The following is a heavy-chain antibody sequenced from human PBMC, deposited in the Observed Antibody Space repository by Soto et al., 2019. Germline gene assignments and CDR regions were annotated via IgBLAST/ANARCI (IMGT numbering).Heavy chain of an antibody. J-gene: IGHJ4*02. CDR2: VSFDGKVT. V-gene: IGHV3-30*04. CDR1: GFTFNSVS. Sequence: QVQLVESGGGMAQAGTSLRLSCTGSGFTFNSVSQHWVRQGPDKGLEWVAVVSFDGKVTYYADSVKGRFTVSRDISKNTIYLQANSLSPEDTAVYYCAREPYGDSQYFDYWGQGTPVTVSS. CDR3: AREPYGDSQYFDY. D-gene: IGHD2-21*02.